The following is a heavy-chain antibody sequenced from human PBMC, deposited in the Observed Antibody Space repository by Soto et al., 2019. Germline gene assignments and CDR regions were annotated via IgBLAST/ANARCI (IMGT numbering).Heavy chain of an antibody. J-gene: IGHJ4*02. Sequence: QVQLVQSGAEMKKPGSSVKVSCKASGDTCSSYVISWVRQAPGQGLEWMGRIIPFLDNPKYAQKFQGRVAITADKSTSTAYMELSSLVSEATATFYCVVRIASPGTSGYWGQGTLVTVSS. CDR3: VVRIASPGTSGY. D-gene: IGHD6-13*01. CDR2: IIPFLDNP. CDR1: GDTCSSYV. V-gene: IGHV1-69*02.